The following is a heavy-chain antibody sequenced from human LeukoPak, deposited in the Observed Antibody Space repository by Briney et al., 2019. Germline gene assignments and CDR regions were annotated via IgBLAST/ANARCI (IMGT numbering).Heavy chain of an antibody. CDR1: GYTFTGYY. J-gene: IGHJ4*02. V-gene: IGHV1-2*02. CDR2: INPNSGGT. Sequence: ASVKVSCKASGYTFTGYYMHWVRQAPGQGLGWMGWINPNSGGTNYAQKFQGRVTMTRDTSISTAYMELSRLRSDDTAVYYCAREPDYYDSSGYYYSRSISGYFDYWGQGTLVTVSS. D-gene: IGHD3-22*01. CDR3: AREPDYYDSSGYYYSRSISGYFDY.